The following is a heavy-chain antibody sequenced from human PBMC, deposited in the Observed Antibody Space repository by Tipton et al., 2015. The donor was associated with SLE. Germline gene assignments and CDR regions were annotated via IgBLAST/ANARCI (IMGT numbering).Heavy chain of an antibody. CDR1: GFNFGSYW. J-gene: IGHJ4*02. D-gene: IGHD3-9*01. CDR2: INEDGGIT. V-gene: IGHV3-74*01. Sequence: SLRLSCVVSGFNFGSYWMHWVRQVPGKGLVWVARINEDGGITSYADSVRGRFTISRDNDKNSLYLQMDGLRVEDTAFYYCAKDFSALIDTRLVPFDQWGQGTLVTVSS. CDR3: AKDFSALIDTRLVPFDQ.